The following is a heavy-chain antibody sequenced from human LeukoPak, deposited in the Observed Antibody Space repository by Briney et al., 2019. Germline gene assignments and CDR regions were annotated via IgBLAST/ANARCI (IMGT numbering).Heavy chain of an antibody. CDR2: TYYRSKWYN. D-gene: IGHD6-13*01. CDR3: ARDRLAAAVSLTYGMDV. CDR1: GDSVSSNSAA. Sequence: SQTLSLTCAISGDSVSSNSAAWNWIRQPPSRGLEWLGRTYYRSKWYNDYAVSVKSRITINPDTSKNQFSLQLNSVTPEDTAVYYCARDRLAAAVSLTYGMDVWGQGTTVTVSS. V-gene: IGHV6-1*01. J-gene: IGHJ6*02.